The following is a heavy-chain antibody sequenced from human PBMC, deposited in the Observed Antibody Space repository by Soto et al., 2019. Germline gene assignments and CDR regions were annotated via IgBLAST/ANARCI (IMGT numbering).Heavy chain of an antibody. J-gene: IGHJ6*02. Sequence: SETLSLTCTVSGGSISSSSYYWGWIRQPPGKGLEWIGSIYYSGSTYYNPSLKSRVTISVDTSKNQFSLKLSSVTAADTAVYYCASNIVVVPAATLRYYYGMDVWGQGTTVTVSS. D-gene: IGHD2-2*01. CDR3: ASNIVVVPAATLRYYYGMDV. CDR1: GGSISSSSYY. V-gene: IGHV4-39*01. CDR2: IYYSGST.